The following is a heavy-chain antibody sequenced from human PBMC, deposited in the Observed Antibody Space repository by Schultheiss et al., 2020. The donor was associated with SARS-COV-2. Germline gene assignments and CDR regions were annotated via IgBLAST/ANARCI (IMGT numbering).Heavy chain of an antibody. CDR2: IIPIFGTA. D-gene: IGHD1-26*01. Sequence: SVKVSCKASGGTFSSYAISWVRQAPGQGLEWMGGIIPIFGTANYAQKFQGRVTITADESTSTAYMELSSLRSEDTAVYYCARPRDSGSYYFDYWGQGTLVTVSS. V-gene: IGHV1-69*13. J-gene: IGHJ4*02. CDR3: ARPRDSGSYYFDY. CDR1: GGTFSSYA.